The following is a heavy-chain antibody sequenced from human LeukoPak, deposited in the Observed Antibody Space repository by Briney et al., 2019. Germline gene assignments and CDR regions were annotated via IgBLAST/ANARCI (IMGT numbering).Heavy chain of an antibody. Sequence: ASVKVSCKASGYTFTSNYIHWVRQAPGQGLEWMGMIYPRDGSTSYAQKFQGRVTVTRDTSTSTVHTELSGLRSEDTAVYYCARDQEGFDYWGQGTLVTVSS. V-gene: IGHV1-46*01. CDR2: IYPRDGST. CDR3: ARDQEGFDY. CDR1: GYTFTSNY. J-gene: IGHJ4*02.